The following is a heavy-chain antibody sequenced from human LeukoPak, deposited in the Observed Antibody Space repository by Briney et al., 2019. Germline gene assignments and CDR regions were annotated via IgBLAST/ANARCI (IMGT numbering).Heavy chain of an antibody. J-gene: IGHJ4*02. CDR2: IYYSGST. CDR3: ARDRGYYDSSGYSTNDY. V-gene: IGHV4-39*07. CDR1: GGSISSSSYY. D-gene: IGHD3-22*01. Sequence: SETLSLTCTVSGGSISSSSYYWGWIRQPPGKGLEWIGSIYYSGSTYYNPSLRSRVTISVDTSKNQFSLKLSSVTAADTAVYYCARDRGYYDSSGYSTNDYWGQGTWSPSLQ.